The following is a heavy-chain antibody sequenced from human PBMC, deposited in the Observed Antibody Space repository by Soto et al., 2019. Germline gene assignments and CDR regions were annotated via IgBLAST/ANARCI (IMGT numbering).Heavy chain of an antibody. Sequence: ASVKVSCKASGYTFTSYNINWVRQAPGQGLEWVAGSTSNSGNSDYAQKFQGRLTVTRDTSISTAYMELSSLRSDDTAVYYCVLLGVFDHWGQGTRVTVSA. D-gene: IGHD3-3*01. CDR3: VLLGVFDH. V-gene: IGHV1-8*01. CDR1: GYTFTSYN. CDR2: STSNSGNS. J-gene: IGHJ4*02.